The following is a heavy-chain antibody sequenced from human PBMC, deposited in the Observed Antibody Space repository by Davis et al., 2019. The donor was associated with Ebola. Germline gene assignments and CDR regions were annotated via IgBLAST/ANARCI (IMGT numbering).Heavy chain of an antibody. J-gene: IGHJ4*02. CDR2: IDTDGSTT. CDR3: ARDVGGRAGY. Sequence: PGRSLRPSRLRSEFTSRSYWFHWVRQAPGKGLEWVSRIDTDGSTTNYADSVRGRFTISRDNAKNTLFLQMNSLRADDTAVYYCARDVGGRAGYWGQGTLVTVSS. CDR1: EFTSRSYW. V-gene: IGHV3-74*01.